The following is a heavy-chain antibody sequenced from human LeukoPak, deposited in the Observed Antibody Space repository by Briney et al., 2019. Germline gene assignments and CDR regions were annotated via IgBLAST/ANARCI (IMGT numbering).Heavy chain of an antibody. CDR1: GGSISSSSYY. J-gene: IGHJ4*02. CDR3: ARRLTTTYIDY. CDR2: IYYSGST. Sequence: SETLSLTCTVSGGSISSSSYYWGWIRQPPGKGLEWIGSIYYSGSTYYNPSLKSRVTISVDTSKNQFSLKLSSVTAADTAVYYCARRLTTTYIDYWGQGTLVTVSS. D-gene: IGHD4-11*01. V-gene: IGHV4-39*01.